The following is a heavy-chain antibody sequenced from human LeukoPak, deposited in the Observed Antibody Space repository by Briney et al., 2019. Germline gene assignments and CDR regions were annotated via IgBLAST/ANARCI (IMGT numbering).Heavy chain of an antibody. CDR2: IIPIFGTA. CDR1: GGTFSSYA. V-gene: IGHV1-69*13. Sequence: ASVKVSCKASGGTFSSYAIGGVRQAPGQGLEWMGGIIPIFGTANYAQKFQGRVTITADESTSTASMELSSLRSEDTAVSYSAREDVARTPPTWLGQSYYYGMDVWGQGTTVTVSS. D-gene: IGHD3-22*01. J-gene: IGHJ6*02. CDR3: AREDVARTPPTWLGQSYYYGMDV.